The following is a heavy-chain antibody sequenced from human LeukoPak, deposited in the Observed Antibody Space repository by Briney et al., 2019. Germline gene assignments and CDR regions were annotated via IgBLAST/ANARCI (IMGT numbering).Heavy chain of an antibody. Sequence: GGSLRLSCAASGFTFSSYSMNWVRQAPGKGLEWLSYISSSGSTIYYADSVKGRFTISRDNAKNSLYLRMHSLRAEDTAIYYCARETDSTLFDYWGQGTLVTVSS. J-gene: IGHJ4*02. V-gene: IGHV3-48*04. CDR3: ARETDSTLFDY. D-gene: IGHD2-2*01. CDR1: GFTFSSYS. CDR2: ISSSGSTI.